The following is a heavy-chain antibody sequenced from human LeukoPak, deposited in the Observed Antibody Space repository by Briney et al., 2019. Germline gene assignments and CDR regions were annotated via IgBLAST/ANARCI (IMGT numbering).Heavy chain of an antibody. CDR1: GGSFSGYY. CDR3: ARRGLWNAFDI. CDR2: INHSGST. D-gene: IGHD1-1*01. J-gene: IGHJ3*02. V-gene: IGHV4-34*01. Sequence: PSETLSLTCAVYGGSFSGYYWSWIRQPPGKGLEWIGEINHSGSTNYNPSLKSRVTISVDTSKNQFSLKLSSVTAADTAVYYCARRGLWNAFDIWGQGTMVTVSS.